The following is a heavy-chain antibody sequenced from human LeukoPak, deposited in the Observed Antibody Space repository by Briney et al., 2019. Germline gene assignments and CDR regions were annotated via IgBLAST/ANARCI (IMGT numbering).Heavy chain of an antibody. V-gene: IGHV3-48*04. CDR1: GSTFSSHT. D-gene: IGHD3-10*01. J-gene: IGHJ4*02. CDR3: ARLWFGELAFDY. Sequence: PGGSLRLSCAASGSTFSSHTMNWVRQAPGKGLEWISYISNTGSVIYYADSVKGRFTISRDNAKNSLYLQMNSLRAEDTAVYYCARLWFGELAFDYWGQGTLVTVSS. CDR2: ISNTGSVI.